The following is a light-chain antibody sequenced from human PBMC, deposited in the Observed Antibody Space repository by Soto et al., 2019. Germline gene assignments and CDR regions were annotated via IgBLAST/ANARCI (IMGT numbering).Light chain of an antibody. V-gene: IGKV3-20*01. CDR2: GAS. CDR1: QSVSSSY. CDR3: QQYGSSPPWT. Sequence: EIVLTQSPGTLSLSPGERATLSCRASQSVSSSYLAWYQQKPGQAPRLLIYGASSRATGIPDRFSGSGSGKDFTLPISRLEPEDFAVYYCQQYGSSPPWTFGQGTKVEIK. J-gene: IGKJ1*01.